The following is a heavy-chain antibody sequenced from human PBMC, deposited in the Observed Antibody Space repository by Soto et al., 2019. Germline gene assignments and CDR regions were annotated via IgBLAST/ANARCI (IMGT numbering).Heavy chain of an antibody. V-gene: IGHV3-9*01. Sequence: VLKKPGKGLEWGSCISWNSGSIGYADSVKGRFTISRDNAKNSLYLQMNSLRAEDTALYYCAKDMDPDILSGYYRGSNWFDPWGQGTLVTVSS. J-gene: IGHJ5*02. D-gene: IGHD3-9*01. CDR2: ISWNSGSI. CDR3: AKDMDPDILSGYYRGSNWFDP.